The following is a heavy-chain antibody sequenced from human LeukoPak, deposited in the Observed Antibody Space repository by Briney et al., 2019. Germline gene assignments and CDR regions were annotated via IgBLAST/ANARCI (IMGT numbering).Heavy chain of an antibody. CDR3: ARCPYYDSSGYYHY. V-gene: IGHV1-2*02. CDR1: GYTFTGYY. D-gene: IGHD3-22*01. J-gene: IGHJ4*02. CDR2: INPNSGGT. Sequence: EASVKVSCKASGYTFTGYYMHWVRQAPGQGLEWMGWINPNSGGTNYAQKFQGRVTMTRDTSISTAYMELSRLRSDDTAVYYCARCPYYDSSGYYHYWGQGTLVTVSS.